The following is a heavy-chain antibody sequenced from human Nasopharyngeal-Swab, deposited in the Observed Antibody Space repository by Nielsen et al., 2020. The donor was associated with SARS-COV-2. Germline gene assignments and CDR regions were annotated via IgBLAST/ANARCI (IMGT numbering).Heavy chain of an antibody. Sequence: GGSLRLSCAASGFTVSSNYMSWVRQAPGKGLEWVSVIYSGGSTYYADSVKGRFTISRDNSKNTLYRQMNSLRAEDTAVYYCARGDVVVPASGYYMDVWGKGTTVTVSS. CDR2: IYSGGST. CDR3: ARGDVVVPASGYYMDV. CDR1: GFTVSSNY. D-gene: IGHD2-2*01. V-gene: IGHV3-53*01. J-gene: IGHJ6*03.